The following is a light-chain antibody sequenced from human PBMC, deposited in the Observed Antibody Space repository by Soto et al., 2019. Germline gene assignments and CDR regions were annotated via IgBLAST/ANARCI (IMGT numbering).Light chain of an antibody. V-gene: IGKV3-15*01. CDR2: GAS. CDR1: QSVRSN. Sequence: EIVLTQSPGTLSLSPGERATLSCRASQSVRSNFLAWYQQKPGQAPRVLIYGASIRATGVPARFSGSGSGTEFTLTISSLQSEDFALFYCQQYYNWPLTFGQGTKVDI. J-gene: IGKJ1*01. CDR3: QQYYNWPLT.